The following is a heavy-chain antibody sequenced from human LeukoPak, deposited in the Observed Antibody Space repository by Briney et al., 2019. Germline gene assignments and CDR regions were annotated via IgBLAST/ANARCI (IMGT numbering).Heavy chain of an antibody. CDR3: ARDPRYGYSYGYLDY. CDR2: TWYDGSNK. Sequence: GGSLRLSCAASGFTFSSYGMHWVRQAPGKGLEWVAVTWYDGSNKCYADSVKGRFTISRDNSKNTLYLQMNSLRAEDTAVYYCARDPRYGYSYGYLDYWGQGTLVTVSS. CDR1: GFTFSSYG. D-gene: IGHD5-18*01. J-gene: IGHJ4*02. V-gene: IGHV3-33*01.